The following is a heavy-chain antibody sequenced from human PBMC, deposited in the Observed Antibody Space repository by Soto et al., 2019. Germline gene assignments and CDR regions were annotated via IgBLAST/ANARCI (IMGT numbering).Heavy chain of an antibody. CDR2: IYYSGST. CDR1: GGSISSGDYY. D-gene: IGHD5-18*01. V-gene: IGHV4-30-4*01. Sequence: PSETLSLTCTVSGGSISSGDYYWSWIRQPPGKGLEWIGYIYYSGSTYYNPSLKSRVTISVDTSKNQFSLKLSSVTAADTAVYYCARGGYSYGFFYGVDVWGQGTTVTVSS. CDR3: ARGGYSYGFFYGVDV. J-gene: IGHJ6*02.